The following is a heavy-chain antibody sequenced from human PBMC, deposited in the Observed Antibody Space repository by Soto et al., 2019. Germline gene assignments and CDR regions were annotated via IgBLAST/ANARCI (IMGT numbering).Heavy chain of an antibody. V-gene: IGHV1-69*01. CDR3: ASGASRWYPYFFDS. CDR2: IIPYYNTL. J-gene: IGHJ4*02. Sequence: QAQVVQSGAEVRKPGSSVKLSCKASEGTFNSYAIAWVRQAPGQGLEWMGGIIPYYNTLNYAQKFQDRVTITADDSTNTVYMELSSLRSDDAAVYFCASGASRWYPYFFDSWAQGTLVTVSS. D-gene: IGHD6-13*01. CDR1: EGTFNSYA.